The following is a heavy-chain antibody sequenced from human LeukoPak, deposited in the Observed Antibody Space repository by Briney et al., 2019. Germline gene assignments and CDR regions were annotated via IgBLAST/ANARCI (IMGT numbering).Heavy chain of an antibody. D-gene: IGHD2-2*01. J-gene: IGHJ6*02. CDR2: ISSSSSTI. CDR1: GFTFSSYS. CDR3: ARDPYCSSTSCWPPTPFYYYYGMDV. V-gene: IGHV3-48*01. Sequence: GGSLRLSCAASGFTFSSYSMNWVRQAPGKGLEWVSYISSSSSTIYYADSVKGRFTISRDNSKNTLYLQMNSLRAEDTAVYYCARDPYCSSTSCWPPTPFYYYYGMDVWGQGTTVTVSS.